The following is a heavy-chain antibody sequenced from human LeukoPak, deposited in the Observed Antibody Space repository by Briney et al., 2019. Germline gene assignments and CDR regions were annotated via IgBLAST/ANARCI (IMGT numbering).Heavy chain of an antibody. D-gene: IGHD2-2*01. CDR3: AKDFSLGPLSSTSCSPDY. J-gene: IGHJ4*02. Sequence: PGGSLRLSCAASGFTFSSHGMHWVRQAPGKGLEWVAVISYDGSNKYYADSVKGRFTISRDNSKNTLYLQMNSLRAEDTAVYYCAKDFSLGPLSSTSCSPDYWGQGTLVTVSS. V-gene: IGHV3-30*18. CDR1: GFTFSSHG. CDR2: ISYDGSNK.